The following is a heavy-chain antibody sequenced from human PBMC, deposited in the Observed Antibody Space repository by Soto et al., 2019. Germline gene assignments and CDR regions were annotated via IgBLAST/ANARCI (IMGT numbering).Heavy chain of an antibody. D-gene: IGHD6-13*01. V-gene: IGHV3-21*01. CDR3: ARDVGQQLVHYYYYGMDV. J-gene: IGHJ6*02. Sequence: PGGSLRLSCAASGFTFSSYSMNWVRQAPGKGLEWVSSISSSSSYIYYADSVKGRFTISRDNAKNSLYLQMNSLRAEDMAVYYCARDVGQQLVHYYYYGMDVWGQGTTVTVSS. CDR2: ISSSSSYI. CDR1: GFTFSSYS.